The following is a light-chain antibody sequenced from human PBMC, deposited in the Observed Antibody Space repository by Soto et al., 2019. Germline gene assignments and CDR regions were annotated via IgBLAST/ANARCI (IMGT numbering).Light chain of an antibody. CDR1: QSVRHDY. J-gene: IGKJ4*01. CDR3: QQYGGSLP. CDR2: GAS. Sequence: EIVLTQSPGTLSLSPGESATLSCRASQSVRHDYLAWYQQKPGRAPRLVIYGASNRASGVPHRFSGSGSGTAFTLTTSRLEPEDFAVYYCQQYGGSLPFGGATKVDIK. V-gene: IGKV3-20*01.